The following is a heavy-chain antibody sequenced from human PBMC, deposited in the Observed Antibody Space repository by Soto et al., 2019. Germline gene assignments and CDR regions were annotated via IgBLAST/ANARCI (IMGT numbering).Heavy chain of an antibody. V-gene: IGHV6-1*01. CDR2: TYYRSKWYN. CDR1: GDSVSSNSAA. J-gene: IGHJ6*02. D-gene: IGHD2-2*02. Sequence: SEAISLTCAISGDSVSSNSAAWNWIRQSPSRGPEWLGRTYYRSKWYNDYAVSVKSRITINPDTSKNQFSLQLNSVTPEDTAVYYCARADYCSSTICYTKRGREVMAVWGQRTTVTVSS. CDR3: ARADYCSSTICYTKRGREVMAV.